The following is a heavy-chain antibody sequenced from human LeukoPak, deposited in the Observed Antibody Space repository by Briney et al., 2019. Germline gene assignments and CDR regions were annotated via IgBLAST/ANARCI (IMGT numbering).Heavy chain of an antibody. J-gene: IGHJ4*02. V-gene: IGHV3-7*01. CDR2: IKQDGSEK. Sequence: QPGGSLRLSCADSGFTFSSYWMSWARQAPGKGLEWVANIKQDGSEKYYVDSVKGRFTISRDNAKNSLYLQMNSLRAEDTAVYYCARDPPRGRFPDYWGQGTLVTVSS. CDR1: GFTFSSYW. D-gene: IGHD3-10*01. CDR3: ARDPPRGRFPDY.